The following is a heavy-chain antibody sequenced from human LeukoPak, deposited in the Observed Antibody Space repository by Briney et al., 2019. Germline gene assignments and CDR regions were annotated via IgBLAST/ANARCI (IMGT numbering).Heavy chain of an antibody. CDR1: GFTFSNAW. CDR3: TTRLLITMVRGVIIEGALHDY. V-gene: IGHV3-15*01. CDR2: IKSKTDGGTT. Sequence: GGSLRLSCAASGFTFSNAWMSWVRQAPGKGLEWVGRIKSKTDGGTTDYAAPVKGRFTISRDDSKNTLYLQMNSLKTEDTAVYYYTTRLLITMVRGVIIEGALHDYWGQGTLVTVSS. J-gene: IGHJ4*02. D-gene: IGHD3-10*01.